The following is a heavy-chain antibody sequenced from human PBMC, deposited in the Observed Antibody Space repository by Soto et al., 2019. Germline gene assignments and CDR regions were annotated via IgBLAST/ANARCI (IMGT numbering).Heavy chain of an antibody. J-gene: IGHJ6*02. CDR1: GFTFSSHG. Sequence: HPGGSLRLSCAASGFTFSSHGLHWFRQAPSRGLEWVAVISYDGTNKQYGDSVKGRFTISRDNSQNTLYLQMNSLRAEDTAVYYCVKDRRTEAYGMEVWGQGTTVTVSS. V-gene: IGHV3-30*18. D-gene: IGHD2-21*01. CDR3: VKDRRTEAYGMEV. CDR2: ISYDGTNK.